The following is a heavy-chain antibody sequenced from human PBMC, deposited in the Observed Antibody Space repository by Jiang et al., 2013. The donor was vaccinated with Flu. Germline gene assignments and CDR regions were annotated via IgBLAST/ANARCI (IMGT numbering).Heavy chain of an antibody. D-gene: IGHD6-19*01. V-gene: IGHV3-49*02. J-gene: IGHJ6*03. Sequence: SVKGRFTISRDDSKSIAYLQMNSLKTEDTAVYYCTRIAVAGRGYYYYYYMDVWGKGTTVTVSS. CDR3: TRIAVAGRGYYYYYYMDV.